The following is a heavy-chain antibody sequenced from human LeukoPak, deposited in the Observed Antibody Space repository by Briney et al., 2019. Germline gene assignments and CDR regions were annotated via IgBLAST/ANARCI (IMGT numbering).Heavy chain of an antibody. J-gene: IGHJ4*02. V-gene: IGHV1-18*01. CDR2: ISAYNGNT. D-gene: IGHD2-21*02. CDR3: ARAPYCGGDCYPFDY. CDR1: GYTFTSYG. Sequence: ASVKVSCKASGYTFTSYGISWVRQAPGQGLEWMGWISAYNGNTNYAQKLRGRVTMTTDTSTSTAYMELRSLRSDDTAVYYCARAPYCGGDCYPFDYWGQGTLVTVSS.